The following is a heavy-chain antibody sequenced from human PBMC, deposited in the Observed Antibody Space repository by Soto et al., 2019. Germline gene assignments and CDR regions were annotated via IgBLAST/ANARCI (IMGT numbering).Heavy chain of an antibody. CDR2: VYYSGST. Sequence: QVQLQESGPGLVKPSETLSLICTVSGGSISSHYWSWIRQPPGKGLEWIGYVYYSGSTNYNPSLKSRVTISGDTSKNQFSLKLSSVTAADTAVYHCARGDYSDSSGLYFDYWGQGTLVTVSS. J-gene: IGHJ4*02. CDR1: GGSISSHY. V-gene: IGHV4-59*11. D-gene: IGHD3-22*01. CDR3: ARGDYSDSSGLYFDY.